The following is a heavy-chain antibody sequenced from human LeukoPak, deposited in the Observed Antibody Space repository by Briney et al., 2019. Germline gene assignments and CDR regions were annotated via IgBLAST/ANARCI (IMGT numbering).Heavy chain of an antibody. Sequence: PGGSLRLSCAASGFTFSSYSMNWVRQAPGKGLEWVSSISSSSSYIYYADSVKGRFTISGDNAKNSLYLQMNSLRAEDTAVYYCARDRGDYGESYGMDVWGQGTTVTVSS. V-gene: IGHV3-21*01. J-gene: IGHJ6*02. CDR2: ISSSSSYI. CDR1: GFTFSSYS. CDR3: ARDRGDYGESYGMDV. D-gene: IGHD4-17*01.